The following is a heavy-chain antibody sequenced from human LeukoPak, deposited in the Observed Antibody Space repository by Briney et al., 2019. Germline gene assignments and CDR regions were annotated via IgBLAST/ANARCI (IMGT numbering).Heavy chain of an antibody. CDR3: AKDSAVTTSFDY. CDR1: GFTFSSYG. CDR2: ISYDGSNK. V-gene: IGHV3-30*18. D-gene: IGHD4-17*01. Sequence: PGRSLRLSCAASGFTFSSYGMLWVRQAPGKGLEWVAVISYDGSNKYYADSVKGRFTISRDNSKNTLYLQMNSLRAEDTAVYYCAKDSAVTTSFDYWGQGTLVTVSS. J-gene: IGHJ4*02.